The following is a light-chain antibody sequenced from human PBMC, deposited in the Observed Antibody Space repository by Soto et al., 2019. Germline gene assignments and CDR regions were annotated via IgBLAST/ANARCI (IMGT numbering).Light chain of an antibody. CDR1: QSISSN. Sequence: EIVMTLSPATLSVSPGERATLSCRASQSISSNVGWYQQRPGQAPRLLIYGASTRATGIPARFSGSGSVTEFTLTISSLDTEDSAVYYCQQDNTWRQITFGQGTRVAMK. CDR2: GAS. CDR3: QQDNTWRQIT. V-gene: IGKV3-15*01. J-gene: IGKJ5*01.